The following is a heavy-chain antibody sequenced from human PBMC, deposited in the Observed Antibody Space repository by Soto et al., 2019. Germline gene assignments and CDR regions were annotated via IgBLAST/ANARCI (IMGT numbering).Heavy chain of an antibody. CDR1: GGDISSYY. Sequence: PSEILSLTGTVSGGDISSYYWSCIRQPPGKGLEWIGDNYYSGSTNYNPSLKSRVTISVDTSKNQFSLKLSSVTAADTDMYYCARRYGSCCDYWGKGTLVTVSS. V-gene: IGHV4-59*08. D-gene: IGHD5-18*01. CDR2: NYYSGST. CDR3: ARRYGSCCDY. J-gene: IGHJ4*02.